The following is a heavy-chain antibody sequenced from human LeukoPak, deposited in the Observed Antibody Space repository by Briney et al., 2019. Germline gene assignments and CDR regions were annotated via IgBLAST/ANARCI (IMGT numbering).Heavy chain of an antibody. J-gene: IGHJ5*02. D-gene: IGHD3-10*01. V-gene: IGHV4-34*01. CDR1: GGSFSGYY. CDR3: ARASQGLWFRYWFDP. CDR2: INHSGST. Sequence: PSVTLSLTCAVYGGSFSGYYWSWIRQPPGKGLEWIGEINHSGSTNYNPSLKSRVTISVDTSKNQFSPKLSSVTAADTAVYYCARASQGLWFRYWFDPWGQGTLVTVSS.